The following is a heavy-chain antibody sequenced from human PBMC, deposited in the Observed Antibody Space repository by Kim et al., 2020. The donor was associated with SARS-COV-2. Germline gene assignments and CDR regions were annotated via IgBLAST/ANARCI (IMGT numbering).Heavy chain of an antibody. D-gene: IGHD3-22*01. Sequence: NNSYSQDLQGRVTIHRETSASTAYMQLNSLRSEYTAVYYCAREGHEGGYLTWGQGTMVTVSS. CDR2: NN. V-gene: IGHV1-3*01. J-gene: IGHJ3*01. CDR3: AREGHEGGYLT.